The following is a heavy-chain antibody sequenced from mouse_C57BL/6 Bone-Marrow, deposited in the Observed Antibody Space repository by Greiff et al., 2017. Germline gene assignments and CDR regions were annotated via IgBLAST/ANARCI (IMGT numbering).Heavy chain of an antibody. CDR1: GYNFTSYW. D-gene: IGHD2-12*01. J-gene: IGHJ4*01. V-gene: IGHV1-50*01. CDR3: ATRGNYTWFALDD. Sequence: VKLMQPGAELVRPGASVKLSCKASGYNFTSYWMQWVNQRPGQGLEWIGEIDPSDSYTNYNQKFKGKATLTVDTSSTTAYMQLSSLTSEDAAVYYCATRGNYTWFALDDWGQGAAVTVSS. CDR2: IDPSDSYT.